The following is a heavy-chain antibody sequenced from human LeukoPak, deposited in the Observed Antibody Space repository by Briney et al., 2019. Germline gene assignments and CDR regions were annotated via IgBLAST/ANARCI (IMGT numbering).Heavy chain of an antibody. CDR1: GFTFSSYW. CDR3: ARDYFDSSDYPQTYYYYYMDV. V-gene: IGHV3-74*01. CDR2: INADGSST. D-gene: IGHD3-22*01. J-gene: IGHJ6*03. Sequence: PGGSLRLSCEASGFTFSSYWMHWVRQTPGKGLVWVSRINADGSSTSYADSVKGRFTISRDNAKNTLYLQMNSLRAEDTAIYYCARDYFDSSDYPQTYYYYYMDVWGKGTTVTVSS.